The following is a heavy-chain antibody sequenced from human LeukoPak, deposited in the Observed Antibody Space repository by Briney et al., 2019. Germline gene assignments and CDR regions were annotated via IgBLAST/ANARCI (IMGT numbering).Heavy chain of an antibody. J-gene: IGHJ3*02. D-gene: IGHD3-22*01. V-gene: IGHV1-18*04. CDR2: ISAYNGNT. CDR3: ARGTDYYDSSDDAFDI. Sequence: ASVKVSCKASGYTFTSYYMHWVRQAPGQGLEWMGWISAYNGNTNYAQKLQGRVTMTTDTSTSTAYMELRSLRSDDTAVYYCARGTDYYDSSDDAFDIWGQGTMVTVSS. CDR1: GYTFTSYY.